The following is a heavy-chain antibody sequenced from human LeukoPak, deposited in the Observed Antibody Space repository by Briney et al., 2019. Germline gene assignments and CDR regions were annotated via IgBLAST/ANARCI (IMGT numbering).Heavy chain of an antibody. CDR2: ISVYNGNI. Sequence: GASVKVSCKASRYTLISHGFSWVRQAPGQGLEWMGWISVYNGNIKYAQKLQGRITLPTHTYTRTAYMEVRSLRSDDTGVYYCARDQGAHTSLQDYCGEGTLVTVSS. J-gene: IGHJ4*02. CDR1: RYTLISHG. V-gene: IGHV1-18*01. CDR3: ARDQGAHTSLQDY. D-gene: IGHD2-15*01.